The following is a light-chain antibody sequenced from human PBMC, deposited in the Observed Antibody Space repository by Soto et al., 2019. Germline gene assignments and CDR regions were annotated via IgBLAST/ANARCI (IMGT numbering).Light chain of an antibody. CDR1: QSIGTS. V-gene: IGKV1-39*01. CDR3: QQSYSTLYT. Sequence: DIQMTQSPSSLSASIGDRVTITCRANQSIGTSLSWHQQKSGRAPKLLIHASSTVQSGVPSRFSGSGSGTDFTLTISSLQPEDVAVYYCQQSYSTLYTFGQGTNLEIK. J-gene: IGKJ2*01. CDR2: ASS.